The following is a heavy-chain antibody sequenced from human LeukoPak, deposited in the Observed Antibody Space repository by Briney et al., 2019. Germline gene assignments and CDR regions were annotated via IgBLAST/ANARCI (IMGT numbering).Heavy chain of an antibody. CDR2: ISGSGGRT. CDR3: AQQVGYCSSGSCYFTY. J-gene: IGHJ1*01. Sequence: GGSLRLSCAASGFTFSSYAMSWVRQAPGKGLEWVSAISGSGGRTYYPDSVKGRFTISRDNSKSTLYLQMNSLRAEDTAVYYCAQQVGYCSSGSCYFTYWGQGTLVTVSS. D-gene: IGHD2-15*01. CDR1: GFTFSSYA. V-gene: IGHV3-23*01.